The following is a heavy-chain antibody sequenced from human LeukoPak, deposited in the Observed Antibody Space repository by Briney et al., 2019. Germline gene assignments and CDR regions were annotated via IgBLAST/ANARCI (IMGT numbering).Heavy chain of an antibody. D-gene: IGHD3-22*01. Sequence: HPGGSLRLSCAASGFTFSSYGIHWVRQAPGKGLEWVAVISYDGSNKYYADSVKGRFTISRDNSKNTLYLQMNSLRAEDTAVYYCARWYSGYYYFDYYYGMDVWGQGTTVTVSS. V-gene: IGHV3-30*03. CDR2: ISYDGSNK. J-gene: IGHJ6*02. CDR1: GFTFSSYG. CDR3: ARWYSGYYYFDYYYGMDV.